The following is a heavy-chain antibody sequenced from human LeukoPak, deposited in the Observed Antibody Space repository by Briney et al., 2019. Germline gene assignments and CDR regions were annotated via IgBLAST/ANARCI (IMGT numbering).Heavy chain of an antibody. CDR3: AREAYYDFWSGYSPIGY. Sequence: SETLSLTCTVSGGSISSSSYYWGWIRQPPGKGLEWIGSIYYSGSTYYNPSLKSRVTISVDTSKNQFSLKLSSVTAADTAVYYCAREAYYDFWSGYSPIGYWGQGTLVTVSS. CDR2: IYYSGST. D-gene: IGHD3-3*01. CDR1: GGSISSSSYY. V-gene: IGHV4-39*07. J-gene: IGHJ4*02.